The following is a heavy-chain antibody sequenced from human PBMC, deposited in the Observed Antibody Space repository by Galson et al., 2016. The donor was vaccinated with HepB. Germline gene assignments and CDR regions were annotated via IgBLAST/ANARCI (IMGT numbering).Heavy chain of an antibody. CDR2: ITPFNGNT. Sequence: SVKVSCKASGYRFTYRYLHWVRQAPGQALEWMGWITPFNGNTNYAQKFQDRVIITRDRSMSSAYLELSSLRSEDTAMYYCASQTYCTNGVCNYAMDVWGQGTTVTVSS. J-gene: IGHJ6*02. V-gene: IGHV1-45*02. CDR3: ASQTYCTNGVCNYAMDV. D-gene: IGHD2-8*01. CDR1: GYRFTYRY.